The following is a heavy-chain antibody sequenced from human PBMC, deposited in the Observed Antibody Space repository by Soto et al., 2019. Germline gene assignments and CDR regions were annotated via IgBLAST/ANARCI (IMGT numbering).Heavy chain of an antibody. CDR3: ARVAVTTYYFDY. D-gene: IGHD4-17*01. V-gene: IGHV3-74*01. J-gene: IGHJ4*01. CDR2: INPDGSRT. Sequence: PGGSLRLSCAASGFTFTSYWMHWVRQSPGKGLVWVSRINPDGSRTSYADSVKGRFTISRDNAKNTLYLQMNSLGAEDTAVYYCARVAVTTYYFDYWGHGTLVTVSS. CDR1: GFTFTSYW.